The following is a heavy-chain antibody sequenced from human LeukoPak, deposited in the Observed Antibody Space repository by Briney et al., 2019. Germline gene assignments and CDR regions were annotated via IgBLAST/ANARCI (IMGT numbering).Heavy chain of an antibody. CDR3: ARTAALDY. J-gene: IGHJ4*02. CDR1: GFTFSSCW. Sequence: GGSLRLSCAASGFTFSSCWMSWVRQAPGKGLEWVANIKQDGSEKYYVDSVKGRFTISRDNAKNSLYLQMNSLRAEDTAVYYCARTAALDYWGQGTLVTVSS. CDR2: IKQDGSEK. V-gene: IGHV3-7*01. D-gene: IGHD6-13*01.